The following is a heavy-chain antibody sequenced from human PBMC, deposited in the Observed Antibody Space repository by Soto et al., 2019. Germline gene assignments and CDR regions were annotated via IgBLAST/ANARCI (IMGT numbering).Heavy chain of an antibody. Sequence: EVHLVESGGGLVKPGGSLRLSCTASGFAFNTYSMNWVRQAPGKGVEWVSSINEDSTYIYYADSLRGRITISRDNAKDSLFLQINSLRPDDTAVYYCVRDLGRYFRSGYMDLWGDGATVTVSS. CDR3: VRDLGRYFRSGYMDL. J-gene: IGHJ6*03. CDR1: GFAFNTYS. V-gene: IGHV3-21*01. CDR2: INEDSTYI. D-gene: IGHD1-1*01.